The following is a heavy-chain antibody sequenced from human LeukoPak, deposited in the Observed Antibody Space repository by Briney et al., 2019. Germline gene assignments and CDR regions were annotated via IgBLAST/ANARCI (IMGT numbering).Heavy chain of an antibody. CDR3: AELGITMIGGV. D-gene: IGHD3-10*02. Sequence: GGSLRLSCAASGFTFDNYAIHWVRQAPGKGLEWVSGITWNSGSMDYADSVKGRFTISRDNVKNSLYLQMNSLRAEDTAVYYCAELGITMIGGVWGKGTTVTISS. CDR1: GFTFDNYA. V-gene: IGHV3-9*01. CDR2: ITWNSGSM. J-gene: IGHJ6*04.